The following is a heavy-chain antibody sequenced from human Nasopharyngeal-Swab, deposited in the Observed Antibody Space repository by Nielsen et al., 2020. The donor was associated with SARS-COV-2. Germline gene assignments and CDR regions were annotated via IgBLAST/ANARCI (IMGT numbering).Heavy chain of an antibody. Sequence: GESLKISCADSGFNFNTSWMTWVRQAPGKGLEWVANINPDGSAMQYVDSVKGRFTISRDNAENSLYLHMNSLRGDDTAVYYCAHYASAAYWGQGTLVTVSS. CDR3: AHYASAAY. CDR2: INPDGSAM. J-gene: IGHJ4*02. D-gene: IGHD2-2*01. V-gene: IGHV3-7*03. CDR1: GFNFNTSW.